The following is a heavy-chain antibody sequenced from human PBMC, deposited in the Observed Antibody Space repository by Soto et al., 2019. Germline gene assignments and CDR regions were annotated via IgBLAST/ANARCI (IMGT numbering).Heavy chain of an antibody. V-gene: IGHV1-46*03. Sequence: ASVKVSCKASGYTFTSYYMHWVRQAPGQGLEWMGIINPSGGSTSYAQKFQGRVTMTRDTSTSTVYMELSSLRSEDTALYYCAREGGITGTTNWFDPWGQGTLVTVSS. CDR1: GYTFTSYY. CDR3: AREGGITGTTNWFDP. D-gene: IGHD1-7*01. CDR2: INPSGGST. J-gene: IGHJ5*02.